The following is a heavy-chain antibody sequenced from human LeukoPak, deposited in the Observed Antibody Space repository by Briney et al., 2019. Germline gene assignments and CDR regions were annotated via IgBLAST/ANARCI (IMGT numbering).Heavy chain of an antibody. Sequence: GESLKISCRGSGYSFTNYWIGWVRQMPGKGLEWMGIIYPGDSDTRYSPSFQGQVTISADKSISTAYLQWSSLKASDTAMYYCARHGTGSGWQNNWFDPWGQGTLVTVSS. CDR3: ARHGTGSGWQNNWFDP. V-gene: IGHV5-51*01. CDR2: IYPGDSDT. CDR1: GYSFTNYW. J-gene: IGHJ5*02. D-gene: IGHD6-19*01.